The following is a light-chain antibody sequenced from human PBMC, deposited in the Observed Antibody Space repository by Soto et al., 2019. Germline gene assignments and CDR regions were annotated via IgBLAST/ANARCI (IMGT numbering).Light chain of an antibody. CDR1: QSVSSNS. V-gene: IGKV3-20*01. J-gene: IGKJ1*01. CDR2: GAS. Sequence: EIVLTQSPGTLSLPPGDRATLSCRASQSVSSNSLAWYQQKCGQAPKLLIYGASIRATGIPDRFSGSGSGTDFTLTISRLKPEDFAVYYCQQYGSSPRTFGQGTRVEIK. CDR3: QQYGSSPRT.